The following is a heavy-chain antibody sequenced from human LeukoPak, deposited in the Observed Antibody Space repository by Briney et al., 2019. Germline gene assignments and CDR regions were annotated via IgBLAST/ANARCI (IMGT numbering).Heavy chain of an antibody. CDR1: GFTFSSYA. V-gene: IGHV3-23*01. D-gene: IGHD3-10*01. CDR3: ARYFASGSYYKLPH. CDR2: ISGSGAYT. Sequence: PGGSLRLSCAASGFTFSSYAMSWVRQVPGKGLEWVSTISGSGAYTYYADSVKGRFTISRDNSKNTLYLQMNSLRAEDTAVYYCARYFASGSYYKLPHWGQGTLVTVS. J-gene: IGHJ1*01.